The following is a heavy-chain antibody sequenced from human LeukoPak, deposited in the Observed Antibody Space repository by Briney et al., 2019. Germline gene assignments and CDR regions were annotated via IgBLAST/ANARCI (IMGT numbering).Heavy chain of an antibody. D-gene: IGHD2-2*01. V-gene: IGHV3-11*01. CDR2: INLSCSTI. Sequence: GGSLRLSCAASGFTFSDYYMSWLRQAPGKGLEGVSYINLSCSTIYYADSVKGRFTISRDNAKNSLYLQMNSLSAEDTAVYYCAREYCSSTSCYLNYWGQGTLVTVSS. CDR3: AREYCSSTSCYLNY. J-gene: IGHJ4*02. CDR1: GFTFSDYY.